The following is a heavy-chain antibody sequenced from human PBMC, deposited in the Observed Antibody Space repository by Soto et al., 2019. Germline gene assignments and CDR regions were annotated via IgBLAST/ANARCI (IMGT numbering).Heavy chain of an antibody. CDR3: ATSTWYAFDI. D-gene: IGHD6-13*01. CDR2: ISGSSDFL. CDR1: GFTFSNSI. Sequence: KPRGSLRLSCAASGFTFSNSIINWVRQAPGQGLEWVSSISGSSDFLYYADSVKGRFTISRDTATNSLYLQMNSLRAEDTAVYYCATSTWYAFDIWGQGTMVTVSS. V-gene: IGHV3-21*01. J-gene: IGHJ3*02.